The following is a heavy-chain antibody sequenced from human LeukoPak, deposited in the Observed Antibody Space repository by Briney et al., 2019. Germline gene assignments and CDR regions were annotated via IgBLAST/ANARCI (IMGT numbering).Heavy chain of an antibody. CDR2: VSSRGATL. CDR3: AAQYGSGSPYYFYAMDV. CDR1: GFKFSGHE. J-gene: IGHJ6*02. Sequence: GRSLSLSCAASGFKFSGHELNSVRQAPGKGLEWVAYVSSRGATLRYAESVRGRFTISRDNTKSSVDLQMSSLRAEDSAVYYCAAQYGSGSPYYFYAMDVWGQGTTVTVSS. V-gene: IGHV3-48*03. D-gene: IGHD3-10*01.